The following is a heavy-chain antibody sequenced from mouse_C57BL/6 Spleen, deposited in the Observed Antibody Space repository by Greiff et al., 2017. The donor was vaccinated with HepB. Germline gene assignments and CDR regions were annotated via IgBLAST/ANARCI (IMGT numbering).Heavy chain of an antibody. CDR1: GYAFTNHL. CDR3: AREGANSFAY. CDR2: INPGSGGT. J-gene: IGHJ3*01. V-gene: IGHV1-54*01. D-gene: IGHD3-1*01. Sequence: VKLQESGAELVRPGTSVKVSCKASGYAFTNHLIEWVKQRPGQGLEWIGVINPGSGGTNYNEKFKGKATLTADKSSSTAYMQLSSLTSEDSAVYFCAREGANSFAYWGQGTLVTVSA.